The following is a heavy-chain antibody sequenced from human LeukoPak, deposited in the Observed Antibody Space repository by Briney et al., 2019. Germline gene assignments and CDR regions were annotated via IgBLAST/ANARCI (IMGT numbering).Heavy chain of an antibody. CDR1: GGSISPYY. V-gene: IGHV4-39*07. J-gene: IGHJ4*02. Sequence: SETLSLTCTVSGGSISPYYWGWIRQPPGKGLEWIGSIYYSGKTYYNPSLKSRVTISVDTSKNQFSLRLSSVTAADTAVYYCATGYLAEVITGIAAAGTPFRFDYWGQGTLVTVSS. CDR3: ATGYLAEVITGIAAAGTPFRFDY. D-gene: IGHD6-13*01. CDR2: IYYSGKT.